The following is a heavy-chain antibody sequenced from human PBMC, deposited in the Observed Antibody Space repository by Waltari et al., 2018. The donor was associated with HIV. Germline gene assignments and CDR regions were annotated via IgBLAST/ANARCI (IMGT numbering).Heavy chain of an antibody. CDR2: IYPGNADT. Sequence: EVLLVQSGAEVNKPGESLTISCKGSGSSFPSSWIGWLRQIPGTGLEGMGIIYPGNADTGYSPSIQGQVTIAADKSISTAYLQWSSLKASDTAMYYCARWPLPQEGFDYWGQGTLVTVSS. J-gene: IGHJ4*02. CDR3: ARWPLPQEGFDY. V-gene: IGHV5-51*01. CDR1: GSSFPSSW.